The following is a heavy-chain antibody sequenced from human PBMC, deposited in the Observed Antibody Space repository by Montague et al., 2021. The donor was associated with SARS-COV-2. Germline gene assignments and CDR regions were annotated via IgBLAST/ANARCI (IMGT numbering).Heavy chain of an antibody. CDR3: ARGSYGLDAFDI. CDR2: INYSGST. CDR1: GGSISSYY. J-gene: IGHJ3*02. V-gene: IGHV4-59*01. Sequence: SETLSLTCTVSGGSISSYYWSWIRQPPGKGLEWIGYINYSGSTNYNPSLKSQVTISLYTSTNQVSLTLNSVTAADTAVYYCARGSYGLDAFDIWGQGTMVTVSS. D-gene: IGHD5-18*01.